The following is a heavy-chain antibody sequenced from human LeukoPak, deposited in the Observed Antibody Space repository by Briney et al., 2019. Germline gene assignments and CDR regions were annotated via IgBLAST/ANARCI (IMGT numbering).Heavy chain of an antibody. J-gene: IGHJ4*02. V-gene: IGHV3-11*01. CDR1: GFTFSDYY. CDR3: ARLGYDSSGEPYIDY. Sequence: GGSLRLSCAXSGFTFSDYYMSWIRQAPGKGLEWVSYISSSGSTIYYADSVKGRFTISRDNAKNSVYLQMNSLRAEDTAVYYCARLGYDSSGEPYIDYWGQGTLVTVSS. CDR2: ISSSGSTI. D-gene: IGHD3-22*01.